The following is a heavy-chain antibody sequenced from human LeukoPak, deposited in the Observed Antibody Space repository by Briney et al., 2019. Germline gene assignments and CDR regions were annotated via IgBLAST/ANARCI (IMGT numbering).Heavy chain of an antibody. CDR3: AKGSYGDSPYWYFNL. J-gene: IGHJ2*01. D-gene: IGHD4-17*01. V-gene: IGHV3-30*02. CDR1: GFSFSSYG. CDR2: MRNDGTNK. Sequence: GGSLRLSCAASGFSFSSYGMHWVRQAPGKGLEWVAFMRNDGTNKYYADSMKGRFAISRDNSKNTLYLQMNSLRAEDTAMYYCAKGSYGDSPYWYFNLWGRGTLVTVSS.